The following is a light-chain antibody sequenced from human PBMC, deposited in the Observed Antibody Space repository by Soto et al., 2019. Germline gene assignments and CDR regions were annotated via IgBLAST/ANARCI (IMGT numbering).Light chain of an antibody. Sequence: DIQMTQSPSTLSASVGDRVTITCRASRIIYDSLAWFQQKPGKAPKLLIYKASTLESGVPSRFSGSGSGTEFTLTISLLQPDDSAAYYCQHHRSYPFTFGPGTKVEVK. CDR2: KAS. J-gene: IGKJ3*01. V-gene: IGKV1-5*03. CDR1: RIIYDS. CDR3: QHHRSYPFT.